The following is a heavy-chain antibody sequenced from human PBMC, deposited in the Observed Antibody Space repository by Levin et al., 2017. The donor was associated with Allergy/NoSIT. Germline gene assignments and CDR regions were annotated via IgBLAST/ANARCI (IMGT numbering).Heavy chain of an antibody. CDR2: IYYSGST. Sequence: KPGGSLRLSCTVSGGSISNYYWSWIRQPPGMRLEWIGYIYYSGSTSYNPSLQSRVTISVDTSKNQFSLKLISVTAADTAVNYGARITHYDDGSSDYDPGYYFDDWGQGALVTVSS. CDR1: GGSISNYY. V-gene: IGHV4-59*01. CDR3: ARITHYDDGSSDYDPGYYFDD. D-gene: IGHD3-22*01. J-gene: IGHJ4*02.